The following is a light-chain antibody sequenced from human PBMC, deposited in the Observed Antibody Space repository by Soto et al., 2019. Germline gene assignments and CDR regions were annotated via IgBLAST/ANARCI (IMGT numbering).Light chain of an antibody. CDR1: QSVSNNY. CDR2: GAS. CDR3: QQYGSSGT. J-gene: IGKJ1*01. V-gene: IGKV3-20*01. Sequence: EIVMTQSPATLSVSPVEIAIPSFRASQSVSNNYLAWYQQKPGQAPRLLIYGASNRATGIPDRFSGSGSGTDFTLTISRLETEDFAVYYCQQYGSSGTFGQGTKVDI.